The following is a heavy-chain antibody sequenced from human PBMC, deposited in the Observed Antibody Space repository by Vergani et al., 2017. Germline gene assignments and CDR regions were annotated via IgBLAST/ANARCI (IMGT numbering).Heavy chain of an antibody. Sequence: QVQLQESGPGLVKPSETLSLTCTVSGGSISSYYWSWIRQPPGKGLEWIGSIYYSGSTYYNPSLKSRVTISVDTSKNQFSLKLSSVTAADTAVYYCARESFGGDYVENFDYWGQGTLVTVSS. CDR3: ARESFGGDYVENFDY. CDR1: GGSISSYY. D-gene: IGHD4-17*01. CDR2: IYYSGST. V-gene: IGHV4-59*12. J-gene: IGHJ4*02.